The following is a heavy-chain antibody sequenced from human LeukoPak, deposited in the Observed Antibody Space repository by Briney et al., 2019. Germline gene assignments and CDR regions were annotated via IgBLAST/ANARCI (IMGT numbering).Heavy chain of an antibody. CDR3: ARNHYAILTGYYIPRAFDI. D-gene: IGHD3-9*01. CDR2: IYNSGTT. V-gene: IGHV4-30-2*01. Sequence: PSETLSLTCAVSGDSISSGGFSWSWIRQPPGKGLEWIGYIYNSGTTYYNPSLKSRVTISVDRSKNQFSLKLSSVTAADTAVYYCARNHYAILTGYYIPRAFDIWGQGTMVAVSS. CDR1: GDSISSGGFS. J-gene: IGHJ3*02.